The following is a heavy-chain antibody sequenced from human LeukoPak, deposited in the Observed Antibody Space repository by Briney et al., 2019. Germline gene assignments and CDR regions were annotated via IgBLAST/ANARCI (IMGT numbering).Heavy chain of an antibody. CDR3: AKEPVAVPTYYGMDV. CDR2: ISGSGSNT. Sequence: GGSLRLSCAGSGFTFSSYGMSWVRQAPGKGLEWVSAISGSGSNTFYADSVKGRFTVSRDNSRKTLYLQMSSLRTEKTAVYYDAKEPVAVPTYYGMDVWGQGTTVTVSS. V-gene: IGHV3-23*01. CDR1: GFTFSSYG. D-gene: IGHD6-19*01. J-gene: IGHJ6*02.